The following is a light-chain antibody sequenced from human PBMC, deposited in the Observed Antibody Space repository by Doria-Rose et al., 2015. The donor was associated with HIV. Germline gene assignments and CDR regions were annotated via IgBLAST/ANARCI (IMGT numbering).Light chain of an antibody. CDR2: GNI. CDR1: SSNIGAGYD. V-gene: IGLV1-40*01. CDR3: QSYDSSLSGYV. Sequence: QTVVTQEPSVSEAPGQRVTISCTGSSSNIGAGYDVHWYQQLPGTAPKLLIYGNINRPSGVPDRISGSKSGTSASLAITGLQAEVEADYYCQSYDSSLSGYVFGTGTKVTVL. J-gene: IGLJ1*01.